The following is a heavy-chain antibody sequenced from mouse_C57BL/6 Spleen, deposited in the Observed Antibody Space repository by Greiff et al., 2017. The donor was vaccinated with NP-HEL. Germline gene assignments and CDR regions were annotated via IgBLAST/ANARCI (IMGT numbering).Heavy chain of an antibody. CDR2: IRLKSDNYAT. D-gene: IGHD4-1*01. V-gene: IGHV6-3*01. J-gene: IGHJ2*01. CDR3: TGTGTEGYYFDY. CDR1: GFTFSNYW. Sequence: EVKLEESGGGLVQPGGSMKLSCVASGFTFSNYWMNWVRQSPEKGLEWVAQIRLKSDNYATHYAESVKGRFTISRDDSKSSVYLQMNNLRAEDTGIYYCTGTGTEGYYFDYWGQGTTLTVSS.